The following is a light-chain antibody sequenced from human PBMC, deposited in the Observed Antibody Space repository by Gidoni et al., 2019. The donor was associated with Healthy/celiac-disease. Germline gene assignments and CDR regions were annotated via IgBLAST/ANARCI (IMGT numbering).Light chain of an antibody. CDR2: DNN. V-gene: IGLV1-51*01. CDR3: GTWDSSLSAV. Sequence: QSVFTQPPSVSAAPGKKVTISCSGSSSNIGNNYVSWYQQLPGTAPKLLIYDNNKRPSGIPDRFSGSKSGTSATLGITGLQTGDEADYYCGTWDSSLSAVFGTGTKVTVL. J-gene: IGLJ1*01. CDR1: SSNIGNNY.